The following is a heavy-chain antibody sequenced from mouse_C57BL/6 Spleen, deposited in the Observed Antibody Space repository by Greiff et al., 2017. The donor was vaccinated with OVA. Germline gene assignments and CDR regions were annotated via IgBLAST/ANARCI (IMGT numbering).Heavy chain of an antibody. V-gene: IGHV5-17*01. CDR1: GFTFSDYG. CDR2: ISSGSSTI. CDR3: ARDGLGRRVFDY. D-gene: IGHD4-1*01. J-gene: IGHJ2*01. Sequence: DVHLVESGGGLVKPGGSLKLSCAASGFTFSDYGMHWVRQAPEKGLEWVAYISSGSSTIYYADTVKGRFTISRDNAKNTLFLQMTSLRSEDTAMYYCARDGLGRRVFDYWGQGTTLTVSS.